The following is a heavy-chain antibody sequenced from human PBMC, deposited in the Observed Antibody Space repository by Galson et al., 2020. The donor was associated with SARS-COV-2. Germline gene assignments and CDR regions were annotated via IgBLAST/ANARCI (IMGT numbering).Heavy chain of an antibody. CDR1: GDFISGYY. CDR2: IYYSGST. V-gene: IGHV4-59*01. D-gene: IGHD2-15*01. CDR3: AGDGGSRPSLDRDYYYGLDV. J-gene: IGHJ6*02. Sequence: SETLSLTCTVSGDFISGYYWSWIRQPPGRGLEWIGYIYYSGSTNYNPSLKSRVTISLDTSKHQFSLKLSSVPAADTAVYYWAGDGGSRPSLDRDYYYGLDVRGQGTT.